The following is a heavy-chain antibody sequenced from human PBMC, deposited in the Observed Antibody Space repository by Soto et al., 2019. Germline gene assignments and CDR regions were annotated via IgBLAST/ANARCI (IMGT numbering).Heavy chain of an antibody. Sequence: PSETLSLTCTVSGGSISSYFWCWIRQPPGKGLEWIGYIYSSESTDYNPSLKSRVTISVDTSKNQFSLKLSSVTAADTAVYYCASQPSYYYDRPVPMDVWGQGTTVTVSS. CDR3: ASQPSYYYDRPVPMDV. D-gene: IGHD3-22*01. J-gene: IGHJ6*02. CDR2: IYSSEST. V-gene: IGHV4-59*12. CDR1: GGSISSYF.